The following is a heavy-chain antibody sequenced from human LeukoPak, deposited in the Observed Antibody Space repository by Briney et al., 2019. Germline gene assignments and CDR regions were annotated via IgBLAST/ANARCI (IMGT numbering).Heavy chain of an antibody. V-gene: IGHV1-2*02. CDR2: INPNSGGA. CDR1: GYTFTGYY. CDR3: ATLGWGLLISFDY. Sequence: ASVKVSCKASGYTFTGYYMHWVRQAPGQGLEWMGWINPNSGGANYAQKFQGRVTMTRDTSISTAYMELSRLRSDDTAVYYCATLGWGLLISFDYWGQGTLVTVSS. J-gene: IGHJ4*02. D-gene: IGHD1-26*01.